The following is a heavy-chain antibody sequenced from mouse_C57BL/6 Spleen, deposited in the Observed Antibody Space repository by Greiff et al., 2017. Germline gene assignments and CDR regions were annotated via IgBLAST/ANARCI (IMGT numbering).Heavy chain of an antibody. J-gene: IGHJ4*01. D-gene: IGHD2-1*01. CDR1: GYTFTSYW. CDR3: ARRVYGNYAMDY. Sequence: QVQLQQPGAELVRPGSSVKLSCKASGYTFTSYWMHWVKQRPIQGLEWIGNIDPSDSETHYNQKFKGKATLTVDKSSSTAYMQLSSLTSEDSAVYYCARRVYGNYAMDYWGQGTSVTVSS. CDR2: IDPSDSET. V-gene: IGHV1-52*01.